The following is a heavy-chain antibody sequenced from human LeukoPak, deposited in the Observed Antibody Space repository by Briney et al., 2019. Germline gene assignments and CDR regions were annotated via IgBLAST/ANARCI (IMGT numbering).Heavy chain of an antibody. J-gene: IGHJ4*02. CDR3: AIRLCSGGSCSSFDY. CDR2: IRGNGGGT. Sequence: PGGSLRLSCAASGFSFSNYLMSWVRQAPVKGLEWVSHIRGNGGGTYYADSVKGRFTISRDNSKNTLYLQMNSLRAEDTALYYWAIRLCSGGSCSSFDYGGQGTLVTVPS. D-gene: IGHD2-15*01. V-gene: IGHV3-23*01. CDR1: GFSFSNYL.